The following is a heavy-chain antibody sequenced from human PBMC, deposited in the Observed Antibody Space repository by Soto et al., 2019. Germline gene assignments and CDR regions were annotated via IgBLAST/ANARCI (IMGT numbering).Heavy chain of an antibody. Sequence: SRSRWTWYRQPKGKGLEWIGYVYYSVSTNYNPSLKSRVTISVDTSKNQFSLKLNSVTAADTAAYYCAGSRIRGIILDSWCTGPLVT. V-gene: IGHV4-59*01. CDR2: VYYSVST. CDR3: AGSRIRGIILDS. CDR1: SRSR. D-gene: IGHD3-10*01. J-gene: IGHJ5*01.